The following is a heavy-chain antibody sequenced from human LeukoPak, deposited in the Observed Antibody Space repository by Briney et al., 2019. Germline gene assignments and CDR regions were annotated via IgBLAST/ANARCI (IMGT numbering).Heavy chain of an antibody. Sequence: PSETLSLTCTVSGGSISSRSYYWGWIRQPPGKGLEWIGSIYYSGSTYYNPSLKSRVTISVDTSKNQFSLKLSSVTAADTAVYYCARALLLYSSGWYAYWGQGTLVTVSS. J-gene: IGHJ4*02. CDR2: IYYSGST. V-gene: IGHV4-39*07. D-gene: IGHD6-19*01. CDR1: GGSISSRSYY. CDR3: ARALLLYSSGWYAY.